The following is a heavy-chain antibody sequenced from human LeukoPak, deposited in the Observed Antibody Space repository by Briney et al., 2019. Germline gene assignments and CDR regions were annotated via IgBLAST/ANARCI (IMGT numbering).Heavy chain of an antibody. D-gene: IGHD6-25*01. CDR2: IYYSGTT. J-gene: IGHJ5*02. CDR3: ARDCVNSSGGPNWFDP. V-gene: IGHV4-39*07. CDR1: GGSISSSPYY. Sequence: SETLSLTCTVSGGSISSSPYYWGWIRQPPGKGLEWIGSIYYSGTTYYNPSLKSRVTISVDTSKNQFSLKLSSVTAADTAVYYCARDCVNSSGGPNWFDPWGQGTLVTVSS.